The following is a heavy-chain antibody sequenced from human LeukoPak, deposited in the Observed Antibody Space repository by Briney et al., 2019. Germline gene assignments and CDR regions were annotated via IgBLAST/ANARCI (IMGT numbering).Heavy chain of an antibody. Sequence: SETLSLTCTVSGGSIGTSTYYGGWVRQPPGKGLEWIGSMYYGGTTYYNPSLKSRVTLSVDTSKNQFSLRLSSVTAADSAVYFCATGKYSGYYDYWGQGTLVTVSS. D-gene: IGHD5-12*01. CDR3: ATGKYSGYYDY. CDR2: MYYGGTT. V-gene: IGHV4-39*01. CDR1: GGSIGTSTYY. J-gene: IGHJ4*02.